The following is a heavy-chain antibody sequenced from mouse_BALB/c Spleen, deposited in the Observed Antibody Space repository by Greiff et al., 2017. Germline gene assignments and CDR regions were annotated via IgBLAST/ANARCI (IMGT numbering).Heavy chain of an antibody. Sequence: VQLQQSGTVLARPGASVKMSCKASGYTFTSYWMHWVKQRPGQGLEWIGAIYPGNSDTSYNQKFKGKAKLTAVTSTSTAYMELSSLTNEDSAVYYCTRTDYYGSNYYAMDYWGQGTSVTVSS. CDR1: GYTFTSYW. CDR3: TRTDYYGSNYYAMDY. D-gene: IGHD1-1*01. V-gene: IGHV1-5*01. CDR2: IYPGNSDT. J-gene: IGHJ4*01.